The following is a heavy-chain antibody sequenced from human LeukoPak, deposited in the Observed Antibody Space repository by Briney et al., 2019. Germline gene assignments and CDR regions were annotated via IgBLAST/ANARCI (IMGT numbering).Heavy chain of an antibody. CDR3: AKVMGIQLWSIDY. D-gene: IGHD5-18*01. J-gene: IGHJ4*02. CDR1: GFTFSSYG. Sequence: PGGSLRLSCAASGFTFSSYGMHWVRQAPGKGLGWVAFIRYDGSNKYYADSVKGRFTISRDNSKNTLYLQMNSLRAEDTAVYYCAKVMGIQLWSIDYWGQRTLVTVSS. V-gene: IGHV3-30*02. CDR2: IRYDGSNK.